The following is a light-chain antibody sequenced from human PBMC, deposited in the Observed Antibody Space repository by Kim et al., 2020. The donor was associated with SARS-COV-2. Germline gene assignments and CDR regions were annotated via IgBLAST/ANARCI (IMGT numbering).Light chain of an antibody. CDR3: KQRRT. V-gene: IGKV3-20*01. J-gene: IGKJ1*01. Sequence: LHWTPRATATRPGRVSQTVTTSYLAWYPQHPGQAPMILIYGASRRATGIPDRCSGSGSGTAFTPNISRLEPEDSAGYLCKQRRTFGQGTKVDIK. CDR1: QTVTTSY. CDR2: GAS.